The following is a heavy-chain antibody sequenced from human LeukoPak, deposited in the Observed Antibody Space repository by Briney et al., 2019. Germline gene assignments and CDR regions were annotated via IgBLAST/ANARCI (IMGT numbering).Heavy chain of an antibody. Sequence: SETLSLTCTVSGGSISSYYWSWIRQPPRKGLEWIGYIYTSGSTNYNPSLKSRVTISVDTSKNQFSLKLSSVTAADTAVYYCARDNIVVVPAARSHWFDPWGQGTLVTVSS. CDR2: IYTSGST. CDR3: ARDNIVVVPAARSHWFDP. D-gene: IGHD2-2*01. J-gene: IGHJ5*02. CDR1: GGSISSYY. V-gene: IGHV4-4*09.